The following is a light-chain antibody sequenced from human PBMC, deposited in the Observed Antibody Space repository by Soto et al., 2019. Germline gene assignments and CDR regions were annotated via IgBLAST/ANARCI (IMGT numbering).Light chain of an antibody. V-gene: IGLV2-11*01. CDR1: SSDVGGYNY. CDR2: DVS. CDR3: YSDAGSYTPLYV. J-gene: IGLJ1*01. Sequence: QSALTQPRSVSGSPGQSVTISCTGTSSDVGGYNYVSWYQQHPGKAPKLMIYDVSKRPSGVPDRFSGSKSGNTASLTISGLQTEDEADYYCYSDAGSYTPLYVFGTGTKLTVL.